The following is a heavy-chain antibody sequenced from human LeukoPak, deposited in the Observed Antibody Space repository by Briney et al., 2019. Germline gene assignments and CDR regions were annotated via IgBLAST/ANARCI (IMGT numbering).Heavy chain of an antibody. J-gene: IGHJ4*02. V-gene: IGHV3-53*01. Sequence: GGSLRLSCAASGFTVRSDYMSWVRQAPGKGLEWVSVIYSVGSTYYADSVKGRFTISRDNSKNTLYLQMNSLRAEDTAVYYCARGLDYGDYFDYWGQGTLVTVSS. CDR3: ARGLDYGDYFDY. D-gene: IGHD4-17*01. CDR1: GFTVRSDY. CDR2: IYSVGST.